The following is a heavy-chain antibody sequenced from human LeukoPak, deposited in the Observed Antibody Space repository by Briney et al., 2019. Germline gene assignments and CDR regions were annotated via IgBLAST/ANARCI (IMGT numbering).Heavy chain of an antibody. CDR1: GGSISSGSYY. V-gene: IGHV4-61*02. J-gene: IGHJ4*02. CDR2: IYTSGST. D-gene: IGHD3-22*01. CDR3: ARQDSYYYDSSGYLYYFDY. Sequence: PSETLSLTCTVSGGSISSGSYYWSWIRQPAGKGLEWIGRIYTSGSTNYNPSLKSRVTISVDTSKNQFSLKLSSVTAADTAVYYCARQDSYYYDSSGYLYYFDYWGQGTLVTVSS.